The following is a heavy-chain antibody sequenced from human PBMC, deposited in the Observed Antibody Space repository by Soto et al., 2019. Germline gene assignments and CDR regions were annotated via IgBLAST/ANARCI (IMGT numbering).Heavy chain of an antibody. D-gene: IGHD1-1*01. CDR1: GYNFPSYG. V-gene: IGHV1-18*01. Sequence: QIQLVQSGAEVKEPGASVKVSCKASGYNFPSYGISWVRQAPGQGLEWMGWISDYNGNTNYAQNLQGRVTMTTDTSTSTAYMELRSLRSDDTAVYYCARDTSGTFDYWGQGTLVTVSS. J-gene: IGHJ4*02. CDR3: ARDTSGTFDY. CDR2: ISDYNGNT.